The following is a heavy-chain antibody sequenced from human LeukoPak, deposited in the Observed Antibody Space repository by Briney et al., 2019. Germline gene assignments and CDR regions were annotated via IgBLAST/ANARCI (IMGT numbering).Heavy chain of an antibody. J-gene: IGHJ4*02. D-gene: IGHD6-19*01. Sequence: SETLSLTCTVSGGSISTYYWSWIRQPPGKGLEWIGFIYHSGITNYNPSLKSRVTISVGTSKNQFSLNLSSVTAADTAVYYCARDERSDTSGWHLGYWGQGTLVTVSS. V-gene: IGHV4-59*01. CDR2: IYHSGIT. CDR1: GGSISTYY. CDR3: ARDERSDTSGWHLGY.